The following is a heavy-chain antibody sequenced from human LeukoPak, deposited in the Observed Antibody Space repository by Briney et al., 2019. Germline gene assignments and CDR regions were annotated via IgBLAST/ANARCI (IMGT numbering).Heavy chain of an antibody. CDR1: GYTFTGYY. D-gene: IGHD5-24*01. CDR2: INPNSGGT. V-gene: IGHV1-2*02. Sequence: ASVKVSCKASGYTFTGYYMHWVRQAPGRGLEWMGWINPNSGGTNYAQKFQGRVTMTRDTSISTAYMELSRLRSDDTAVYYCARVRDGYNDAYDIWGQGTMVTVSS. J-gene: IGHJ3*02. CDR3: ARVRDGYNDAYDI.